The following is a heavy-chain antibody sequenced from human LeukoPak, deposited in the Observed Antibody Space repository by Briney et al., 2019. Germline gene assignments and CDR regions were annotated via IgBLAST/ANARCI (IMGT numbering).Heavy chain of an antibody. Sequence: PSETLSLTCTVSDGSISSSNYYWAWIRQPPGKGLEWIGSIYYSGSTYYNPSLKSRVTISVDTSKNQFSLKLSSVTAADTAVYYCARVGWLATYYYYYYMDVWGKGTTVTVSS. V-gene: IGHV4-39*07. J-gene: IGHJ6*03. D-gene: IGHD6-19*01. CDR2: IYYSGST. CDR3: ARVGWLATYYYYYYMDV. CDR1: DGSISSSNYY.